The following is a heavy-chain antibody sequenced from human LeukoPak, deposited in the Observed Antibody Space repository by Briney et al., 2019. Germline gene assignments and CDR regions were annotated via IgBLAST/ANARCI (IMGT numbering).Heavy chain of an antibody. Sequence: GGSLRLSCAASGFTFSSYSMNWVRQAPGKGLEWVSSTSSSSSYIYYADSVKGRFTISRDNAKNSLYLQMNSLRAEDTAVYYCARGSIAAAGADYWGQGTLVTVSS. CDR2: TSSSSSYI. CDR1: GFTFSSYS. D-gene: IGHD6-13*01. V-gene: IGHV3-21*01. CDR3: ARGSIAAAGADY. J-gene: IGHJ4*02.